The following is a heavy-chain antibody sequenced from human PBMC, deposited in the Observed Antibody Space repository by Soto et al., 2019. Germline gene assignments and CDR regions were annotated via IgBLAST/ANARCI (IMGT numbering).Heavy chain of an antibody. CDR2: ISANGDTT. Sequence: EVQLLESGGALVQPVGSLRLCCAASGFTTSGLTFSTYGMSCVRQAPGKGLEWLSCISANGDTTYYADSVKGRFTISRDNSKNTLFLRMNSLRAGDTAVYYCARGCGGYSIDYWGQGTLVTVSS. CDR3: ARGCGGYSIDY. J-gene: IGHJ4*02. CDR1: GFTTSGLTFSTYG. D-gene: IGHD2-21*01. V-gene: IGHV3-23*01.